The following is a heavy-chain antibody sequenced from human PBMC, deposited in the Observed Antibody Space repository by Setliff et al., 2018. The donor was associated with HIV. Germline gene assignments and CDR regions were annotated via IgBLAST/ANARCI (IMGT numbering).Heavy chain of an antibody. CDR1: GGSISSYY. V-gene: IGHV4-4*07. J-gene: IGHJ4*01. CDR3: ARDEGRATGSWWDQSASWYLDY. D-gene: IGHD6-13*01. CDR2: ISAAGTI. Sequence: SETLSLTCTVSGGSISSYYWSWIRQPAGKRLEFIGRISAAGTINYNPSLRSRVTFSVDTSENQFSLTVNSVTAADTAMYFCARDEGRATGSWWDQSASWYLDYWGHGILVTSPQ.